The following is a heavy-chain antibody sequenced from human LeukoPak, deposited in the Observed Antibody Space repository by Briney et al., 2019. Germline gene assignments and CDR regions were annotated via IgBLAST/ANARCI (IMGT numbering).Heavy chain of an antibody. CDR1: GFTFSSYG. J-gene: IGHJ4*02. D-gene: IGHD1-14*01. CDR2: IRYDGSNK. CDR3: AKDLDLTNFGIHSGNFDY. Sequence: GGSLRLSCAASGFTFSSYGMHWVRQAPGKGLEWVAFIRYDGSNKYYADSVKGRFTISRDNSKNTLYLQMNSLRAEDTAVYYYAKDLDLTNFGIHSGNFDYWGQGTLVTVSS. V-gene: IGHV3-30*02.